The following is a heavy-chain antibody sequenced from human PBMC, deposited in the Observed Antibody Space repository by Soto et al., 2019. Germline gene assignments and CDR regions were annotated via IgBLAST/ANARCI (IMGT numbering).Heavy chain of an antibody. Sequence: QVQLVESGGGVVQPGRSLRLSCAACGFTFSSYGMHWIRQAPGKGLEWVAVIWYDGSNKYYADSVKGRFTISRDNSKNTLYLQMNSLRAEDTAVYYCARERGPAASLYYYYGMDVWGQGTTVTVSS. CDR3: ARERGPAASLYYYYGMDV. J-gene: IGHJ6*02. CDR1: GFTFSSYG. D-gene: IGHD2-2*01. V-gene: IGHV3-33*01. CDR2: IWYDGSNK.